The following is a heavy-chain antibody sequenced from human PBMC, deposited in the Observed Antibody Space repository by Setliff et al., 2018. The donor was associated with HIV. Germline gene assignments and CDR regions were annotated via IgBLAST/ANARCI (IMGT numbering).Heavy chain of an antibody. CDR1: GGSISGYY. CDR2: LSYNGNT. J-gene: IGHJ4*02. D-gene: IGHD3-9*01. CDR3: ASYDILTGYYVHYFDY. V-gene: IGHV4-39*01. Sequence: PSETLSLTCTVSGGSISGYYWGWVRQPPGKGLELIGNLSYNGNTYYNPSLKSRVTISVDTSKKQFSLKLSSVTAADTAFYYCASYDILTGYYVHYFDYWGQGTLVTVSS.